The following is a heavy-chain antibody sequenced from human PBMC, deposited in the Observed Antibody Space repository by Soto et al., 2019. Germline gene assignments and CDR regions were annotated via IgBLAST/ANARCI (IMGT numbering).Heavy chain of an antibody. Sequence: GGSLRLSCAASGFTFSSYSMNWVRQAPGKGLEWVSSISSSSSYIYYADSVKGRFTISRDNAKNSLYLQMNSLRAEDTAVYYCARVPTSTYYYDSSGSMFYWGQGTLVTVSS. CDR3: ARVPTSTYYYDSSGSMFY. J-gene: IGHJ4*02. CDR2: ISSSSSYI. D-gene: IGHD3-22*01. CDR1: GFTFSSYS. V-gene: IGHV3-21*01.